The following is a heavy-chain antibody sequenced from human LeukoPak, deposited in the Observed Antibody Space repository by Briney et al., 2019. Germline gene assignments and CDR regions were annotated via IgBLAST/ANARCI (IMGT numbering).Heavy chain of an antibody. CDR1: GYTFTSYG. CDR3: ASGMDYGLAHAFDI. D-gene: IGHD4-17*01. Sequence: ASVKVSCKASGYTFTSYGISWVRQAPGQGLEWMGWISAYNGNTNHAQKLQGRVTMTTDTSTSTAYMELRSLRSDDTAVYYCASGMDYGLAHAFDIWGQGTMVTVSS. V-gene: IGHV1-18*01. J-gene: IGHJ3*02. CDR2: ISAYNGNT.